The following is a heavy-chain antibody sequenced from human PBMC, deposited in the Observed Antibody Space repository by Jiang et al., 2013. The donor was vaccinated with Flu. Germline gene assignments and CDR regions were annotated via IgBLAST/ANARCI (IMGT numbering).Heavy chain of an antibody. CDR3: ARGSGSYPLDI. CDR2: IIPILGIA. J-gene: IGHJ3*02. CDR1: GGTFSSYT. Sequence: GAEVKKPGSSVKVSCKASGGTFSSYTISWVRQAPGQGLEWMGRIIPILGIANYAQKFQGRVTITADKSTSTAYMELSSLRSEDTAVYYCARGSGSYPLDIWGQGDNGHRLF. D-gene: IGHD3-10*01. V-gene: IGHV1-69*02.